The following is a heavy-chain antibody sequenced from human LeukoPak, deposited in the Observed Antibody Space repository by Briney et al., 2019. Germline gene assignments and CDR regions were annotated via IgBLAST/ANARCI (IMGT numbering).Heavy chain of an antibody. CDR3: ARDHVEAARDGAELFDY. J-gene: IGHJ4*02. CDR1: GYTFTGYY. Sequence: GASVKVSCKASGYTFTGYYMHWVRQAPGQGLEWMGIINPSGGSTSYAQKFQGRVTMTRDMSTSTVYMELSSLRSEDTAVYYCARDHVEAARDGAELFDYWGQGTLVTVSS. CDR2: INPSGGST. V-gene: IGHV1-46*01. D-gene: IGHD6-6*01.